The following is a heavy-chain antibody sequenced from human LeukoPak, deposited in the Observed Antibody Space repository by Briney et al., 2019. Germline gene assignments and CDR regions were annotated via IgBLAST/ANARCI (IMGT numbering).Heavy chain of an antibody. CDR3: ARVLLDGR. D-gene: IGHD2-8*02. J-gene: IGHJ4*02. Sequence: PGGSLRLSCAASGFDFSIYSMNYIRQAPGKGLEWVSYISGASDYIYYADSVRGRFIISRDNARTSLYLQMNSLRGEDTAVYYCARVLLDGRWGQGTLVIVSS. CDR2: ISGASDYI. V-gene: IGHV3-21*05. CDR1: GFDFSIYS.